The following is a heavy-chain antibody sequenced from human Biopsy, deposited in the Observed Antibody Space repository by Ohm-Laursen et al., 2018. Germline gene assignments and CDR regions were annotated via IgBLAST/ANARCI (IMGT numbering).Heavy chain of an antibody. D-gene: IGHD3-22*01. CDR3: TRGGYYYDSLAYYYWFDP. V-gene: IGHV1-2*06. CDR2: INAKTGDT. J-gene: IGHJ5*02. CDR1: GYTFTGYH. Sequence: ASVKVSCNASGYTFTGYHVHWVRQAPGQGLEWMGRINAKTGDTNYAQKFQGRVTMTRDTSISTAYVDLSSLRSDDTAVYYCTRGGYYYDSLAYYYWFDPWGQGTLVTVSS.